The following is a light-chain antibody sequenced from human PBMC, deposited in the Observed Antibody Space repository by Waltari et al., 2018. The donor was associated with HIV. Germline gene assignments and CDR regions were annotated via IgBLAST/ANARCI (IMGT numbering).Light chain of an antibody. CDR2: ATN. CDR1: SSNIGPNI. V-gene: IGLV1-44*01. J-gene: IGLJ1*01. CDR3: ATWDNGLNGRHV. Sequence: QSVLTQPPSASGTPGQRVTISCSGGSSNIGPNIVNWYQLLPGRAPSLLIYATNQRPSGVPDRFSGSKSGTSASLAISGLQSEDEGDYYCATWDNGLNGRHVFGTGTQVTV.